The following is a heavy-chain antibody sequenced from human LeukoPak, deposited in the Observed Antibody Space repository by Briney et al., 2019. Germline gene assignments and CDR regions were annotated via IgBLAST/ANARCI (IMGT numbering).Heavy chain of an antibody. CDR2: ISGSGTST. J-gene: IGHJ3*02. CDR3: ARERALDAFDI. Sequence: GGSLRLSCAASGFTFSNAWMSWVRQAPGKGLEWVSAISGSGTSTYYADSVKGRFTISRDNSKNTLYLQMNSLRAEDTAVYYCARERALDAFDIWGQGTMVTVSS. CDR1: GFTFSNAW. V-gene: IGHV3-23*01.